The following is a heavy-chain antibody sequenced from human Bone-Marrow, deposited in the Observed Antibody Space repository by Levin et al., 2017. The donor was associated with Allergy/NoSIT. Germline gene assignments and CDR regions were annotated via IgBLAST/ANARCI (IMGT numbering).Heavy chain of an antibody. CDR1: GYTFTGHY. V-gene: IGHV1-2*02. CDR3: ARDSDVGGVNYYMDV. J-gene: IGHJ6*03. CDR2: INPKSGDT. Sequence: VASVKVSCKASGYTFTGHYLHWLRQAPGQGLEWMGWINPKSGDTYYGEKFQDRVTMTRDTSITTAHMELSRLRSDDTAVYYCARDSDVGGVNYYMDVWGKGTTVTVSS. D-gene: IGHD3-16*01.